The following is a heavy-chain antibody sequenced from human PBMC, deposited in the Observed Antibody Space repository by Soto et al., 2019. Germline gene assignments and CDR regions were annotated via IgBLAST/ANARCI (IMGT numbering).Heavy chain of an antibody. CDR2: MNPNNGNT. D-gene: IGHD4-4*01. Sequence: ASVKVSCKASGYTFTNYDVNWVRQAPGQGLEWMGWMNPNNGNTGYEQKFQGRVTMTRSTTISTAYMELSSLRSEDTAVYYCARASTPFPTDLKWFDPWGQGTLVTVSS. J-gene: IGHJ5*02. CDR3: ARASTPFPTDLKWFDP. CDR1: GYTFTNYD. V-gene: IGHV1-8*01.